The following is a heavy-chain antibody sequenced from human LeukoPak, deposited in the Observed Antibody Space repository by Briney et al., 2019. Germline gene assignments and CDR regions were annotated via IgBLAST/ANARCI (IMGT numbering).Heavy chain of an antibody. CDR1: GVSISSYY. CDR2: IYYSGST. Sequence: PSETLSLTCTVSGVSISSYYWSWIRQPPGKGLEWIGYIYYSGSTNYNPSLKSRVTISVDTSKNQFSLKLSSVTAADTAVYYCARDGGYCTNGVCYSVLDPWGQGTLVTVSS. J-gene: IGHJ5*02. D-gene: IGHD2-8*01. CDR3: ARDGGYCTNGVCYSVLDP. V-gene: IGHV4-59*01.